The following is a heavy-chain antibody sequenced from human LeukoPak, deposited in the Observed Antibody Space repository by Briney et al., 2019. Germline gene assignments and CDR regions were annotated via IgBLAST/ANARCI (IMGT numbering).Heavy chain of an antibody. CDR3: ARKALDIVVVPAAMDNNWFDP. V-gene: IGHV4-39*01. J-gene: IGHJ5*02. CDR1: GGSISSSSYY. Sequence: SETLSLTCTVSGGSISSSSYYWGWLRQPPGKGLECIGSSYYSGSTYYNPSLKSRVTISVDTSKNQFSLKLSSVTAEDTAVYYCARKALDIVVVPAAMDNNWFDPWGQGTLVTVSS. D-gene: IGHD2-2*03. CDR2: SYYSGST.